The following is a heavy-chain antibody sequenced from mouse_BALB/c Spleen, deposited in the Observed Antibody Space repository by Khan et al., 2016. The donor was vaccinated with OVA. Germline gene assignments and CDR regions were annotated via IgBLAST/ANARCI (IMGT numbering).Heavy chain of an antibody. CDR3: ERLNYYGRSCYAMEY. J-gene: IGHJ4*01. Sequence: DLVKPGASVNLSCKASGYTFTSYWINWIKQRPGQGLEWIGRIAPGSSNAYYNDMFKDKATLTVDTSSSTAYILLSSLSSEDSACCFFERLNYYGRSCYAMEYWGQGTSVTV. V-gene: IGHV1S41*01. CDR1: GYTFTSYW. D-gene: IGHD1-1*01. CDR2: IAPGSSNA.